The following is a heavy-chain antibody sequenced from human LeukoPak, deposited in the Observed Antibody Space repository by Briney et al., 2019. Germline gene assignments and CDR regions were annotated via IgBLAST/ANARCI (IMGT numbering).Heavy chain of an antibody. V-gene: IGHV3-21*01. J-gene: IGHJ4*02. CDR1: GFTFSSYS. Sequence: GSLRLSCAASGFTFSSYSMSWARQAPGKGLEWVSSISSTSNYIYYADSVKGRFTISRDNAKNSLYLQMNTLRAEDTAVYYCAREQWLALNYWGQGTLVTVSS. D-gene: IGHD6-19*01. CDR3: AREQWLALNY. CDR2: ISSTSNYI.